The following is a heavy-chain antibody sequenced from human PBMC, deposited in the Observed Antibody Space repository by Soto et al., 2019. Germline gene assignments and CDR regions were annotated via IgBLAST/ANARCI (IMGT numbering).Heavy chain of an antibody. CDR3: ARGEVTYWGSYRYRWFDP. CDR2: INHSGST. D-gene: IGHD3-16*02. J-gene: IGHJ5*02. CDR1: GGSFSGYY. V-gene: IGHV4-34*01. Sequence: QVQLQQWGAGLLKPSETLSLTCAVYGGSFSGYYWSWIRQPPGKGLEWIGEINHSGSTNYNPSLKSRVTISVDTSKNQFSLKLSSVTAADTAVYYCARGEVTYWGSYRYRWFDPWGQGTLVTVSS.